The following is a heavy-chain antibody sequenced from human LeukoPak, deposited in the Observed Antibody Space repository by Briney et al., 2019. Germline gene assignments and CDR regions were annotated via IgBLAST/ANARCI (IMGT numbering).Heavy chain of an antibody. CDR1: GFTISTYG. CDR3: AKDQKPDSGYDIDY. Sequence: GGSLRLSCAASGFTISTYGMNWVRQAPRKGLEWVSVIFGSGDSTYYADSVKGRFTISRDRSKNTLYLGMHSLRADDTAVYYCAKDQKPDSGYDIDYWGQGTLVTVSS. CDR2: IFGSGDST. J-gene: IGHJ4*02. V-gene: IGHV3-23*01. D-gene: IGHD5-12*01.